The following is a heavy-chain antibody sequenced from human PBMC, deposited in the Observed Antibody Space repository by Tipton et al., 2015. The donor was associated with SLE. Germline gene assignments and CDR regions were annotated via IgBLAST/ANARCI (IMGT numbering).Heavy chain of an antibody. CDR1: GDSISGTSYY. V-gene: IGHV4-39*07. CDR3: ARDKRTLYGVRTYYYYGLDV. J-gene: IGHJ6*02. D-gene: IGHD4-17*01. Sequence: TLSLTCTVSGDSISGTSYYWGWIRQSPGKGLEWIASIHYTGNTYYSPSLKSRVTISVDTSKNQFSLRLNSVTAADTAVYYCARDKRTLYGVRTYYYYGLDVWGQGITVTVS. CDR2: IHYTGNT.